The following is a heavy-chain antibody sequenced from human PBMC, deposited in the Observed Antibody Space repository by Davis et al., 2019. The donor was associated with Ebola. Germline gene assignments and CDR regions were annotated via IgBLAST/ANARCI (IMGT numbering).Heavy chain of an antibody. CDR1: GFTFSGSA. D-gene: IGHD6-13*01. Sequence: GESLKISCAASGFTFSGSAMHWVRQASGKGLEWVGRIRSKANSYATAYAASVKGRFTISRDDSKNTGYLQMNSLKTEDTAVYYCIGGSPIDYWGQGTLVTVSS. V-gene: IGHV3-73*01. CDR3: IGGSPIDY. CDR2: IRSKANSYAT. J-gene: IGHJ4*02.